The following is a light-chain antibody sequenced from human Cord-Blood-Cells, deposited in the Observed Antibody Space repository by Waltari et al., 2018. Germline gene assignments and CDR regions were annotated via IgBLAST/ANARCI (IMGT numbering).Light chain of an antibody. CDR3: QSYDSSNWV. V-gene: IGLV6-57*02. J-gene: IGLJ3*02. Sequence: NFMLTQPHSVSESPGKTVTISCTGSSGSIASNYVQWYPQRPGSAPTTVIYEDNQRPSGVPDRCSGSIDSSSNSASLTISGLKTEDEADYYCQSYDSSNWVFGGGTKLTVL. CDR1: SGSIASNY. CDR2: EDN.